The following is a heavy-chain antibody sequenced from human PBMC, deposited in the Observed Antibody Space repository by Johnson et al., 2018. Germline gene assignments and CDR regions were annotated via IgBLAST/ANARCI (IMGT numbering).Heavy chain of an antibody. Sequence: EVQLVETGGGLVQPGGSLRLSCVASGFTFSDHRMDWVRQAPGKGLEWVARIRNKANSYTTEYAASVRGRFTISRDDSKNSLYLQMNSLKTEDTAVYLCLRVNHVYAFDVWGQGTTVIVSS. CDR2: IRNKANSYTT. V-gene: IGHV3-72*01. J-gene: IGHJ3*01. CDR3: LRVNHVYAFDV. D-gene: IGHD1-14*01. CDR1: GFTFSDHR.